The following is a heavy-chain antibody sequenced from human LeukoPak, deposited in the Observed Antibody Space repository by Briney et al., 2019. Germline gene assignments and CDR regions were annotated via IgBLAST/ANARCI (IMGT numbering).Heavy chain of an antibody. D-gene: IGHD3-9*01. J-gene: IGHJ4*02. CDR1: GYTFTSYY. V-gene: IGHV1-46*01. CDR2: INPSDGST. Sequence: ASVKVSCKASGYTFTSYYIHLVRQAPGQGFEWMAIINPSDGSTTNSQKFQGRVTITADESTSTAYMELSSLRSEDTAVYYCARDRGVRYFDWLSPFDYWGQGTLVTVSS. CDR3: ARDRGVRYFDWLSPFDY.